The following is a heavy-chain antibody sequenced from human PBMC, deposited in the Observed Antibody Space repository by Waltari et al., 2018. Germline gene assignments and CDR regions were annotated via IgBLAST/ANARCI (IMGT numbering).Heavy chain of an antibody. Sequence: QVQLQESGPGLVKPSETLSLTCPVSGGSISSYYWSWLRQPPGKGLEWIGYIYYSGSTNYNPSLKSRVTISVDTSKNQFSLKLSSVTAADTAVYYCARVMTGYYHYFDYWGQGTLVTVSS. V-gene: IGHV4-59*01. D-gene: IGHD3-9*01. CDR2: IYYSGST. CDR1: GGSISSYY. CDR3: ARVMTGYYHYFDY. J-gene: IGHJ4*02.